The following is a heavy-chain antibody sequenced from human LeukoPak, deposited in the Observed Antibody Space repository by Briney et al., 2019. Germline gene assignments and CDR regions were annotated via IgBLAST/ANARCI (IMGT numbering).Heavy chain of an antibody. Sequence: ASVKVSCKASGYTFTSYYMHWVRQAPGQGLEWMGIINPSGGSTSYAQKFQGRVTMTRDTSISTAYMELSRLRSDDTAVYYCARDLNSSGWYKIGYWGQGTLVTVSS. D-gene: IGHD6-19*01. CDR2: INPSGGST. CDR1: GYTFTSYY. J-gene: IGHJ4*02. V-gene: IGHV1-46*01. CDR3: ARDLNSSGWYKIGY.